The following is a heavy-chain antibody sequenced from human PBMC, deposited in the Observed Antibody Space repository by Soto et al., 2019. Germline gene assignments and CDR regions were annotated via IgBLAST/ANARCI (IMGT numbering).Heavy chain of an antibody. D-gene: IGHD3-22*01. CDR2: IYYSGST. Sequence: KTSETLSLTCTVSGGSISSYYWSWIRQPPGKGLEWIGYIYYSGSTNYNPSLKSRVTISVGTSKNQFSLKLSSVTAADTAVYYCARDDSSGYYYYWGQGTLVTVSS. CDR3: ARDDSSGYYYY. J-gene: IGHJ4*02. V-gene: IGHV4-59*01. CDR1: GGSISSYY.